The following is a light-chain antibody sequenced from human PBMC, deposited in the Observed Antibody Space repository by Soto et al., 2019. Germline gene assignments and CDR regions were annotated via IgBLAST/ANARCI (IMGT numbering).Light chain of an antibody. Sequence: EIVMTQSPATLSVSPGERATLSCRATHSVSSNLAWYQQKPGQAPRLLIHGASTRATGIPARFSGSGSGTEFTLTISSLQSEDFAVYYCQQRGNWPRTFGQGTKLEIK. J-gene: IGKJ2*01. CDR3: QQRGNWPRT. CDR1: HSVSSN. V-gene: IGKV3-15*01. CDR2: GAS.